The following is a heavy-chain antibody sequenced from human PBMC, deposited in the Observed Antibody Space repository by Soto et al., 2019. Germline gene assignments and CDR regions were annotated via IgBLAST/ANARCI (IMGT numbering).Heavy chain of an antibody. CDR3: ATWGYCSGGSCYTVRYYYYYMDV. V-gene: IGHV1-8*01. D-gene: IGHD2-15*01. Sequence: GASVKVSCKASGYTFTSYDINWVRQATGQGLEWMGWMNPNSGNTGYAQKFQGRVTMTRNTSISTAYMELSSLRSEDTAVYYCATWGYCSGGSCYTVRYYYYYMDVWGKGTTVTVSS. CDR2: MNPNSGNT. J-gene: IGHJ6*03. CDR1: GYTFTSYD.